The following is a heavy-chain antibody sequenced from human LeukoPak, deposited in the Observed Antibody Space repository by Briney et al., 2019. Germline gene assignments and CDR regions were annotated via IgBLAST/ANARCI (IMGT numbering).Heavy chain of an antibody. V-gene: IGHV1-69*04. D-gene: IGHD1-1*01. CDR2: IIPILGIA. CDR1: GGTFSSYT. J-gene: IGHJ4*02. CDR3: ARDSPESGTAIFDY. Sequence: ASVKVSCKASGGTFSSYTISGVRQAPGQGLEWMGRIIPILGIANYAQKFQGRVTITADKSTSTAYMELSSLRSEDTAVYYCARDSPESGTAIFDYWGQGTLVTVSS.